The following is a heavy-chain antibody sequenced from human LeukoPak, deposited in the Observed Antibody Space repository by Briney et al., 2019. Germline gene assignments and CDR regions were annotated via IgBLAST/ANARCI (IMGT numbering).Heavy chain of an antibody. CDR1: GSSISSSSYY. V-gene: IGHV4-39*01. J-gene: IGHJ6*03. D-gene: IGHD3-10*01. CDR2: IYYSGST. Sequence: SETLSLTCTVSGSSISSSSYYWGWIRQPPGTGLEWIGSIYYSGSTYYNPSLKSRITISVDTSKNQFSLKLSSVTAADTAVYYCARQIIYYYYMDVWGKGTRVTVSS. CDR3: ARQIIYYYYMDV.